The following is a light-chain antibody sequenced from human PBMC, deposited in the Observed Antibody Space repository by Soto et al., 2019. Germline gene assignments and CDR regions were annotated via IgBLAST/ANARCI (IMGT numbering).Light chain of an antibody. CDR1: SSDVGGYNY. Sequence: QSVLTQPPSASGSPGQSVTISCTGTSSDVGGYNYVSWYQQHPGKAPKLMIYEVSKRPSGVPDRFSGSKSGNMASLTVSGLQAEDEADYYCSSYAGSNKYVVFGGGTQVTVL. CDR2: EVS. V-gene: IGLV2-8*01. CDR3: SSYAGSNKYVV. J-gene: IGLJ2*01.